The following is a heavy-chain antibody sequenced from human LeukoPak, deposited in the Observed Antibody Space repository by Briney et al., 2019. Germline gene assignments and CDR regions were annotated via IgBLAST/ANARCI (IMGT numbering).Heavy chain of an antibody. Sequence: GASVKVSCKASGYTFTSYDINWVRQATGQGLEWMGWMNPNSGNTGYAKKFQGRVTITRNTSISTAYMELSSLRSEDTAVYYCARGRIPGTTGLSSYYMDVWGKGTTVTVSS. CDR1: GYTFTSYD. J-gene: IGHJ6*03. D-gene: IGHD1-14*01. CDR3: ARGRIPGTTGLSSYYMDV. CDR2: MNPNSGNT. V-gene: IGHV1-8*03.